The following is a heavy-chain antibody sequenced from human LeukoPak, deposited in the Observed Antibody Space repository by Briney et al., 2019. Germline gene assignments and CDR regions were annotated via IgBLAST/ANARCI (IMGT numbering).Heavy chain of an antibody. Sequence: PGGSLRLSCAASRFTFSIYAMNWLRQAPGKGPEWVSGISSSGVNTYYADSVKGRFTISRDNSKNTLYLQMNSLRVEDTAIYYCTNDDYGEIWFEPWGQGTLVTVSS. CDR1: RFTFSIYA. J-gene: IGHJ5*02. V-gene: IGHV3-23*01. CDR2: ISSSGVNT. D-gene: IGHD4-17*01. CDR3: TNDDYGEIWFEP.